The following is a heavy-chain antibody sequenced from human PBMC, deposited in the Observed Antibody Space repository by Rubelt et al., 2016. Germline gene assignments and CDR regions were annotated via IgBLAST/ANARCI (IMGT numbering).Heavy chain of an antibody. CDR3: ARLLQLWPCDY. CDR2: IYPGDSDT. J-gene: IGHJ4*02. Sequence: EVQLVQSGAEVKKRGESLKIFCKGSGYSLTSYWIGWVRQMPGKGLEWMGIIYPGDSDTRYSPSVHGQVTMSDDKSISTAYLQWSSLKASDTAMYYCARLLQLWPCDYWGQGTLVTVSS. D-gene: IGHD5-18*01. CDR1: GYSLTSYW. V-gene: IGHV5-51*01.